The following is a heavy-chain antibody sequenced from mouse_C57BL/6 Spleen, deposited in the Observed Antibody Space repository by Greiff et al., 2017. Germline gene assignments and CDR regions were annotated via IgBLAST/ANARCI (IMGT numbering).Heavy chain of an antibody. D-gene: IGHD2-1*01. V-gene: IGHV1-64*01. CDR2: IHPNSGST. CDR1: GYTFTSYW. CDR3: ARGYGNYVYYFDY. J-gene: IGHJ2*01. Sequence: QVQLQQPGAELVKPGASVKLSCKASGYTFTSYWMHWVKPRPGQGLEWIGMIHPNSGSTNYNEKFKSKATLTVDKSSSTAYMQLSSLTSEDSAVYYCARGYGNYVYYFDYWGQGTTLTVAS.